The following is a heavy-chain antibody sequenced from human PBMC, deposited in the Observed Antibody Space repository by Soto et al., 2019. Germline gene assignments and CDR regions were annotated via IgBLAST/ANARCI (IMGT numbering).Heavy chain of an antibody. Sequence: ASVKVSCKASGYTFTSYGISWVRQAPGQGLEWMGWISAYNGNTNYAQKLQGRVTMTTDTSTSTAYMELRSLRSDDTAVYYCARDRGYYGSGCHFDYWGEGTLVTVSS. V-gene: IGHV1-18*01. CDR1: GYTFTSYG. D-gene: IGHD3-10*01. CDR2: ISAYNGNT. CDR3: ARDRGYYGSGCHFDY. J-gene: IGHJ4*02.